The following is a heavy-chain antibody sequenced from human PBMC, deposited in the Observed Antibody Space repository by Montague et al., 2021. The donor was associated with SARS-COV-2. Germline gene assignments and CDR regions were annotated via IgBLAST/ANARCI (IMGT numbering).Heavy chain of an antibody. CDR2: IYQSGNT. CDR3: ARHLLPPRTAIKTNFFGLDV. Sequence: SETLSLTCTSPGGWNSGADWKCTRQNPSKGSNSYGDIYQSGNTNYNPSLKSQVTISIDTSMNQFSLSLSSMTAADTAVYFCARHLLPPRTAIKTNFFGLDVWGQGTTVIVSS. J-gene: IGHJ6*02. D-gene: IGHD2-21*02. CDR1: GGWNSGAD. V-gene: IGHV4-59*01.